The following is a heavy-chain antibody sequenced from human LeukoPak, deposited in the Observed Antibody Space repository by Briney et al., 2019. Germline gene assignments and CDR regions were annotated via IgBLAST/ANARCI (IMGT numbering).Heavy chain of an antibody. J-gene: IGHJ1*01. Sequence: GGSLRLSCAASRFTVSSYSMNWVRQAPGKGLEWVSSISSSSSYIYYADSVKGRFTISRDNAKNSLYLQMNSLRAEDTAVYYCARDGYCSGGSCYFEYFQHWGQGTLVTVSS. D-gene: IGHD2-15*01. CDR1: RFTVSSYS. CDR3: ARDGYCSGGSCYFEYFQH. V-gene: IGHV3-21*01. CDR2: ISSSSSYI.